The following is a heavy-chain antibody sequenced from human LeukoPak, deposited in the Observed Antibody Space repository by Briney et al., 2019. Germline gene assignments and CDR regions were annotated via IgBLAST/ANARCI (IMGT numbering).Heavy chain of an antibody. V-gene: IGHV1-2*02. CDR2: INPNSGGT. D-gene: IGHD1-26*01. Sequence: ASVKVSCKASGYTFTGYYMHWVRQAPGQGLKWMGWINPNSGGTNYAQKFQGRVTMTRDTSISTAYMELSRLRSDDTAVYYCARGSAYSGSYYYYYYMDVWGKGTTVTVSS. J-gene: IGHJ6*03. CDR1: GYTFTGYY. CDR3: ARGSAYSGSYYYYYYMDV.